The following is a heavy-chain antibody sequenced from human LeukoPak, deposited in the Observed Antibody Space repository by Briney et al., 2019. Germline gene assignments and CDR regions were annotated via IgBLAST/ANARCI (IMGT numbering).Heavy chain of an antibody. J-gene: IGHJ4*02. V-gene: IGHV4-39*01. Sequence: SETLSLTCAVYGGSFSDYYWGWIRQPPGKGLEWIGSIYYSGSTYYNPSLKSRVTISVDTSKNQFSLKLSSVTAADTAVYYCANAGVAAAGTIYWGQGTLVTVSS. CDR1: GGSFSDYY. CDR2: IYYSGST. D-gene: IGHD6-13*01. CDR3: ANAGVAAAGTIY.